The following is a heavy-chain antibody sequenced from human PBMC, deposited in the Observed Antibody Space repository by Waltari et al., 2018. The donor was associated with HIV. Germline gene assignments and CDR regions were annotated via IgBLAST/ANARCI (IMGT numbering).Heavy chain of an antibody. CDR1: GYSFTSYW. J-gene: IGHJ5*02. Sequence: EVQLVQSGAEVKKPGESLKISCKGSGYSFTSYWTGWVGQMPGKGLEWMGIIYPGDSDTRYSPSFQGQVTISADKSISTAYLQWSSLKASDTAMYYCARHFTSGSYPNWFDPWGQGTLVTVSS. CDR3: ARHFTSGSYPNWFDP. CDR2: IYPGDSDT. V-gene: IGHV5-51*01. D-gene: IGHD1-26*01.